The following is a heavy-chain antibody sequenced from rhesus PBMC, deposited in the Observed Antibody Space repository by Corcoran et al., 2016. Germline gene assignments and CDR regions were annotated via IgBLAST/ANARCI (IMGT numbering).Heavy chain of an antibody. Sequence: EVQLVQSGGGLAKPGGSLRLSCAASGFTFSDYDMDWVRLAPGEGLGPGKGVGGVSRSSKDAGNTWYADSVKGRVTVSRENAKNALYLPMNSLRTEHTAVYYCARDGRYSSSQEYFEFWGQGALVTVSS. CDR3: ARDGRYSSSQEYFEF. V-gene: IGHV3-178*01. CDR2: SSKDAGNT. CDR1: GFTFSDYD. D-gene: IGHD6-43*01. J-gene: IGHJ1*01.